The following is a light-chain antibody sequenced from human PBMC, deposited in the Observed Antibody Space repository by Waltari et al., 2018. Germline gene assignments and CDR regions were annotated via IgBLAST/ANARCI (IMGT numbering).Light chain of an antibody. Sequence: DIQRTQSPSSPAASVRDRVTSTCRASQGNSNYLAWFQQQPGKAPKSLIFAASSLQSEVPSKFSGSGSGTDFTLTISRLQPEDFATYSCQQYKSYPFPFGPGTKVDIK. CDR2: AAS. V-gene: IGKV1-16*02. CDR3: QQYKSYPFP. CDR1: QGNSNY. J-gene: IGKJ3*01.